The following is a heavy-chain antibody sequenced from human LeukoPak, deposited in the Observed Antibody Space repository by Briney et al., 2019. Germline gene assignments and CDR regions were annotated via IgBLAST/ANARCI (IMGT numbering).Heavy chain of an antibody. CDR3: AKDTTAWWYHRAYMNV. Sequence: GGSLRLSCAASGFTFSSYAMSWVRQAPGGGLEWVSAIGGSGDKTYHADSVKGRFTISRDNSDNRVSLQMDSLRAEDTAVYFCAKDTTAWWYHRAYMNVWGKGTTVTVSS. V-gene: IGHV3-23*01. J-gene: IGHJ6*03. CDR2: IGGSGDKT. D-gene: IGHD2-15*01. CDR1: GFTFSSYA.